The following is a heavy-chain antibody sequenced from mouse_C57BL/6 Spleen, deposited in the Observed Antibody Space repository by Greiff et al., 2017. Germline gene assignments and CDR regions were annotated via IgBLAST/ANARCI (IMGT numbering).Heavy chain of an antibody. V-gene: IGHV5-15*01. CDR1: GFTFSDYG. D-gene: IGHD2-4*01. J-gene: IGHJ2*01. CDR2: ISNLAYSI. CDR3: ARHDYDRSYFDY. Sequence: EVKVIESGGGLVQPGGSLKLSCAASGFTFSDYGMAWVRQVPRKGPEWVAFISNLAYSIYYADAVTGRFTISRENTKNTLYLEMSSLRSEDTAMYYCARHDYDRSYFDYWGQGATLTVSS.